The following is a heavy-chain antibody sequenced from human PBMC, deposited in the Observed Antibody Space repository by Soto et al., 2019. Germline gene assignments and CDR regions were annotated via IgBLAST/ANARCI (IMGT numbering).Heavy chain of an antibody. D-gene: IGHD3-10*01. CDR1: GGSFSGYY. V-gene: IGHV4-34*01. CDR2: VDHSGST. CDR3: ARALGVRGVISPTYYYYGMDV. J-gene: IGHJ6*02. Sequence: SETLSLTCVVSGGSFSGYYWTWIRQAPGKGLEWIGEVDHSGSTRYNPSLKSRVTMSGDTSKNQFSLSLSSVTAEDTAVYYCARALGVRGVISPTYYYYGMDVWGQGTTVTVSS.